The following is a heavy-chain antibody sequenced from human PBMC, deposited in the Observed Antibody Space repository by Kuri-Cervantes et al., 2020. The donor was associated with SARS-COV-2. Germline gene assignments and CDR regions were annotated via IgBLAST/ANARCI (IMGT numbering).Heavy chain of an antibody. CDR2: INPSGGST. D-gene: IGHD1-26*01. Sequence: ASVKVSCKASGYTFTGYYMHWVRQAPGQGLEWMGIINPSGGSTNYPQKFQGRVTMTRDTSTSTVYMELGSLRSEDTAMYYCARGTTGSYPPYFDYWGQGTLVTVSS. CDR3: ARGTTGSYPPYFDY. J-gene: IGHJ4*02. CDR1: GYTFTGYY. V-gene: IGHV1-46*01.